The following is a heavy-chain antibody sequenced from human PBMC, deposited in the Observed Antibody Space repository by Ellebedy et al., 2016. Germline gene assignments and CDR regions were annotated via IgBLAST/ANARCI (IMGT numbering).Heavy chain of an antibody. CDR3: AREARRRMDV. CDR2: ISGDSGST. J-gene: IGHJ6*03. Sequence: GGSLRLSXAASGFTFSTYAMFWVRQAPGRGLEWVSTISGDSGSTYYTDSVKGRFTISRDNSKNTLFLQMSSLGVEDTAIYYCAREARRRMDVWGKGTTVTVSS. CDR1: GFTFSTYA. V-gene: IGHV3-23*01.